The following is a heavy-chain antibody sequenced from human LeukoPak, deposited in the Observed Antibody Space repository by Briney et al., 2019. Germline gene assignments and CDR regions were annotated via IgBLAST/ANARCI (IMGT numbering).Heavy chain of an antibody. CDR1: RYTFTGCY. J-gene: IGHJ4*02. V-gene: IGHV1-2*02. D-gene: IGHD3-9*01. Sequence: AASVTVTCNASRYTFTGCYIHWVLQAPGQGLEWMGWINPNTGDTNYAQTFQGRASMTRDPSITTAYMELSRLRSDDTAIYYCARDQLLTGYYWSYYFHYWGQGPLVTVSS. CDR2: INPNTGDT. CDR3: ARDQLLTGYYWSYYFHY.